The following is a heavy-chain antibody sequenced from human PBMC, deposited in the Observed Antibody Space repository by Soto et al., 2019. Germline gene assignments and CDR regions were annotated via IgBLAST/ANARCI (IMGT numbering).Heavy chain of an antibody. CDR1: GYTFTSYY. V-gene: IGHV1-46*01. CDR3: ARRYFDWTLDY. D-gene: IGHD3-9*01. CDR2: INPSGGST. J-gene: IGHJ4*02. Sequence: ASVKVSCKASGYTFTSYYMHWVRQAPGQGLEWMGIINPSGGSTGYAQKFQGRVTMTRDTSTSTVYMELSSLRSEDTAVYYCARRYFDWTLDYWGQGTLVTVSS.